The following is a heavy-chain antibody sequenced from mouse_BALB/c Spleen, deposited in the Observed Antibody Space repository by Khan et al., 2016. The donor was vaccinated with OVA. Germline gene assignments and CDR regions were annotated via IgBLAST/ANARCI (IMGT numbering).Heavy chain of an antibody. CDR2: IDPSDSET. J-gene: IGHJ3*01. D-gene: IGHD2-2*01. CDR3: ARREKYGYDPSWFAY. CDR1: GYTFTSYW. V-gene: IGHV1-61*01. Sequence: VQLQESGAELVRPGASVKLSCKASGYTFTSYWMNWVKQRPGQGLEWIGMIDPSDSETHYNQIFKDKATLTVEKSSSTAYMQLSSLKSEDSAVYYCARREKYGYDPSWFAYWGQGTLVTVSA.